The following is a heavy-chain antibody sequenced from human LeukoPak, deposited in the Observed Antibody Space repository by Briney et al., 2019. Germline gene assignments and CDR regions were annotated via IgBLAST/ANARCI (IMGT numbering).Heavy chain of an antibody. V-gene: IGHV4-39*07. J-gene: IGHJ6*03. D-gene: IGHD2/OR15-2a*01. CDR3: ARVSGQYYFYYYMDV. CDR2: IYHSGST. CDR1: GGSIRSSSYY. Sequence: SETLSLTCTVSGGSIRSSSYYWGWIRQPPGTGLEWIGSIYHSGSTDYNPSLKSRVTISLDTSKNQISLKLSSVTAADTAVYYCARVSGQYYFYYYMDVWGKGTTVTVSS.